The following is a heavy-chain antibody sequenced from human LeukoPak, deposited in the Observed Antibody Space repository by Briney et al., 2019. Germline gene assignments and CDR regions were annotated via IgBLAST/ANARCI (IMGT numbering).Heavy chain of an antibody. Sequence: PGASVKVSCKASGYTFTSYAMNWVRQAPGQGLEWMGWINTNTGNPTYAQGFTGRFVFSLDTSVSTAYLQISSLKAEDTAVYYCARGAVRGVPHWFDPWGQGTLVTVSS. D-gene: IGHD3-10*01. J-gene: IGHJ5*02. V-gene: IGHV7-4-1*02. CDR2: INTNTGNP. CDR1: GYTFTSYA. CDR3: ARGAVRGVPHWFDP.